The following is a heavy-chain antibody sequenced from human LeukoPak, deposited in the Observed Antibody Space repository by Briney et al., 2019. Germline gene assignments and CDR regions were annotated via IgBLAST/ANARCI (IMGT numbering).Heavy chain of an antibody. V-gene: IGHV4-39*01. CDR2: IYYSGSA. CDR3: ARCITMVRGVIRPPDY. Sequence: SEILSLTCTVSGGSISSSSYYRGWIRQSPGKGLEWIGTIYYSGSAYYNPSLKSRLTISVDTSKNQFSLKLSSVTAADTAVYYCARCITMVRGVIRPPDYWGQGTLVTVSS. J-gene: IGHJ4*02. D-gene: IGHD3-10*01. CDR1: GGSISSSSYY.